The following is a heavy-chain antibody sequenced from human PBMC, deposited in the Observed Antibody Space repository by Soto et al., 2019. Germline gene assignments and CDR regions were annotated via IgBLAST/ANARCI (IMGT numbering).Heavy chain of an antibody. CDR1: GFTFSSYA. CDR2: ITGSGDTT. V-gene: IGHV3-23*01. CDR3: ANKKGSDRTAFDY. Sequence: GGSLRLSCAASGFTFSSYAMSWVRQAPGKGLEWVSTITGSGDTTYYADSVKGRFTISRDNSENTLYLQMNSLRAEDTAVYYCANKKGSDRTAFDYWGQGTLVTVSS. J-gene: IGHJ4*02. D-gene: IGHD3-10*01.